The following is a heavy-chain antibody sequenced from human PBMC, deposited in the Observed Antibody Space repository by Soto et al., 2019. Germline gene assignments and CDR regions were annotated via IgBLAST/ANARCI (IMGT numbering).Heavy chain of an antibody. CDR2: IYGGGTT. CDR3: VQTTGWPGFDF. Sequence: EVQLVESGGGLIQPGGSLRLSCAASGFAVSSKYMTWVRQAPGKGLEWVSVIYGGGTTYYAGSVKGRVTISRDTSKNTLYLQMNSLRAEDTAVYYCVQTTGWPGFDFWGQGTLVTVSS. CDR1: GFAVSSKY. J-gene: IGHJ4*02. D-gene: IGHD6-19*01. V-gene: IGHV3-53*01.